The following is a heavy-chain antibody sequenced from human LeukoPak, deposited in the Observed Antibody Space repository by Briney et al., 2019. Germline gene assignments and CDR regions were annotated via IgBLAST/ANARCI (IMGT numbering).Heavy chain of an antibody. Sequence: PGGSLRLSCAASGFTFSSYAMSWVRQAPGKGLEWVSAISGSGGTTYYADSVKGRFTISRDNSKNTLYLQMNSLRAEDTAVYYCAKLGGNTGDHYYFDYWGQGTLVTVSS. CDR1: GFTFSSYA. D-gene: IGHD2-21*01. CDR3: AKLGGNTGDHYYFDY. CDR2: ISGSGGTT. V-gene: IGHV3-23*01. J-gene: IGHJ4*02.